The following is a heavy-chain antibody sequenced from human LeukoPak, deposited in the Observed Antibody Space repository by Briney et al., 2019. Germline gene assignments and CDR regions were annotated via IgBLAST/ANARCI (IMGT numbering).Heavy chain of an antibody. CDR2: INPNSGGT. CDR1: GGTFSSYA. Sequence: VASVKVSCKASGGTFSSYAISWVRQAPGQGFEWMGRINPNSGGTNYAQKFQGRVTMTRDTSISTAYMELSRLRSDDTAVYYCATLTTVSEWFDPWGQGTLVTVSS. D-gene: IGHD4-11*01. CDR3: ATLTTVSEWFDP. V-gene: IGHV1-2*06. J-gene: IGHJ5*02.